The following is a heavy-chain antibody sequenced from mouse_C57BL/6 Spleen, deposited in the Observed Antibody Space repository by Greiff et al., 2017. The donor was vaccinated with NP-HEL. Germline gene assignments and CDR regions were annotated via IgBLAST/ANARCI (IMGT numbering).Heavy chain of an antibody. V-gene: IGHV1-26*01. CDR1: GYTFTDYY. CDR3: ARIPYLYYFDY. D-gene: IGHD5-5*01. J-gene: IGHJ2*01. CDR2: INPNNGGT. Sequence: VQLQQSGPELVKPGASVKISCKASGYTFTDYYMNWVKQSHGKSLEWIGDINPNNGGTSYNQKFKGKATLTVDKSSSTAYMELRSLTSEDSAVYYCARIPYLYYFDYWGQGTTLTVSS.